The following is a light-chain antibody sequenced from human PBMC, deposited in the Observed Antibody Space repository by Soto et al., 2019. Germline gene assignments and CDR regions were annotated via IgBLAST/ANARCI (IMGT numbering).Light chain of an antibody. V-gene: IGLV3-27*01. CDR2: EDS. CDR3: FSAADNNVV. Sequence: SYELTQPSSVSVSPGQTAKITCSGDVVAKKYARWFQQKPGQAPVLVIFEDSERPSGIPERFSGSSSGTTVTLTISGAQVEDEADYYCFSAADNNVVFGGGTKLTVL. CDR1: VVAKKY. J-gene: IGLJ3*02.